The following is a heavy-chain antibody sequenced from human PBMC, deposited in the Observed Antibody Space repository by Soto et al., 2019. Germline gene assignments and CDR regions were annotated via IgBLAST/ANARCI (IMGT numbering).Heavy chain of an antibody. CDR2: IYYSGTT. CDR3: ARDTYGGGI. J-gene: IGHJ3*02. V-gene: IGHV4-59*01. CDR1: GGSISSYY. D-gene: IGHD4-17*01. Sequence: SETLSLTCTVSGGSISSYYWSWIRQPPGKGLEWIGYIYYSGTTNYNHSLESRVTISVDMSKNQVSLRLSSVTAADTAMYYCARDTYGGGIWGRGTMVTVSS.